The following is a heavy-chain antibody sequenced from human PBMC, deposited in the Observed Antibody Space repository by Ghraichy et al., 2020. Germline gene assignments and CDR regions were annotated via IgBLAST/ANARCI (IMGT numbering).Heavy chain of an antibody. CDR1: GGSISSGDYY. CDR2: IYYSGST. J-gene: IGHJ3*02. V-gene: IGHV4-30-4*01. CDR3: ARAGDYDFWSGYSGAFDI. D-gene: IGHD3-3*01. Sequence: SETLSLTCTVSGGSISSGDYYWSWIRQPPGKGLEWIGYIYYSGSTYYNPSLKSRVTISVDTSKNQFSLKLSSVTAADTAVYYCARAGDYDFWSGYSGAFDIWGQGTMVTVSS.